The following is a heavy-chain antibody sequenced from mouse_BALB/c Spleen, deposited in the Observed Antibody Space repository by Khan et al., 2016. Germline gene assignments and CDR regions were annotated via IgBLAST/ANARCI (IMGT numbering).Heavy chain of an antibody. CDR1: GISLTSNG. CDR3: ARLEDI. Sequence: GRRRGLGPGLVAPSQSLSTTCTVSGISLTSNGVHWGRQPPGEGLEWLGVIWAGGSPNYNSALMSRLSISKDNSKSQVFLKMNSLQTDDTAMYYCARLEDIWGQGTTLTVSS. D-gene: IGHD1-3*01. J-gene: IGHJ2*01. CDR2: IWAGGSP. V-gene: IGHV2-9*02.